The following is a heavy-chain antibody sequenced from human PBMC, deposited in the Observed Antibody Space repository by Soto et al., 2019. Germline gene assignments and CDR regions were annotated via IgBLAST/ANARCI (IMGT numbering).Heavy chain of an antibody. CDR2: INPNSGDT. CDR3: GSPRSGPSPDVGH. D-gene: IGHD2-15*01. J-gene: IGHJ4*01. Sequence: ASVKPSCKAAVVSVDPRSCMSSLRRAPGQGLEWMGSINPNSGDTNYAQNFQGRVTMTRDTSISTAYMEVSSLTSDDTAVYYCGSPRSGPSPDVGHWGHGTVVHVSS. CDR1: VVSVDPRSC. V-gene: IGHV1-2*02.